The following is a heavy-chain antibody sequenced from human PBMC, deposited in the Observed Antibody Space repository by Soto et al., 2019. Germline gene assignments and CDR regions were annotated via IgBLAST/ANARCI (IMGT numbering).Heavy chain of an antibody. CDR3: VPWLALYFDN. CDR1: GFNFSDYG. V-gene: IGHV3-30*03. CDR2: ISYDGSKN. D-gene: IGHD6-19*01. J-gene: IGHJ4*02. Sequence: QVQLVESGGGVVQPGRSLRLSCAASGFNFSDYGMHWVRQAPGKGLEWVAGISYDGSKNYYGDSVKGRFTISRDNSKNTLYLQINNLRVEDTAVYYCVPWLALYFDNWGQGTLVTVSS.